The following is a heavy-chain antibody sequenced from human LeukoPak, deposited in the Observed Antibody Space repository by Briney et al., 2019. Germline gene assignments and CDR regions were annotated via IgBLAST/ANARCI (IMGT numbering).Heavy chain of an antibody. J-gene: IGHJ6*02. CDR2: GYCNGRS. Sequence: LRLSCAASGFTFRRYSMNWIRQAPGKGLEWVGYGYCNGRSYYNPSLRSRLTMTVDTSSNQFSLELSSVTAADTAVYYCARAGSSGLYCTIGSRYGMDVWGQGTTVTVSS. CDR3: ARAGSSGLYCTIGSRYGMDV. V-gene: IGHV4-30-4*01. D-gene: IGHD2-8*01. CDR1: GFTFRRYS.